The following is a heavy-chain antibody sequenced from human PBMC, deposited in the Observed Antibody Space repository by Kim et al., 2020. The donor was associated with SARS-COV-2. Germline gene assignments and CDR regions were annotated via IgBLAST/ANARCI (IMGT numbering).Heavy chain of an antibody. D-gene: IGHD3-16*01. CDR2: ITKSSTTI. CDR1: GFTFSAYD. CDR3: VRDRMGGAFDM. V-gene: IGHV3-48*02. Sequence: GGSLRLSCATSGFTFSAYDMNWVRQAPGKGLEWLSFITKSSTTIYDADSVGGRFTISRDNAKNSLFLQMNSLRDEDTALYYCVRDRMGGAFDMWGQGTMITVSS. J-gene: IGHJ3*02.